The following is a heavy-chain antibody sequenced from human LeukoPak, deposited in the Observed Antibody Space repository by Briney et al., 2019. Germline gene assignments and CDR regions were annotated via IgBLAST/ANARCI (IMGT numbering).Heavy chain of an antibody. Sequence: SQTLSLTCAISGDSLSSNSAAWNWTRKSPSRGLQGLGRTYYRSKWHNDYAASLKGRITINPDTSKNQFSLQLNSVPPDETAVYYCAREPGGYYPINFDYWGQGTLVTVSS. CDR2: TYYRSKWHN. CDR3: AREPGGYYPINFDY. V-gene: IGHV6-1*01. J-gene: IGHJ4*02. D-gene: IGHD3-22*01. CDR1: GDSLSSNSAA.